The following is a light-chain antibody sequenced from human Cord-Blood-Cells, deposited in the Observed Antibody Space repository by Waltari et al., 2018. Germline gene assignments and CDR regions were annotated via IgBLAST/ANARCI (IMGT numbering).Light chain of an antibody. CDR3: QQYYSTPYS. Sequence: DIVMTQSPDSLAVSLGERATINCKSSQSVLYSANNKNYLAWYQQKPGQPPNLLIYWASTPGSGVPDRFSGSGSGTDFTLTISSLQAEDVAVYYCQQYYSTPYSFGQGTKREIK. CDR2: WAS. V-gene: IGKV4-1*01. J-gene: IGKJ2*03. CDR1: QSVLYSANNKNY.